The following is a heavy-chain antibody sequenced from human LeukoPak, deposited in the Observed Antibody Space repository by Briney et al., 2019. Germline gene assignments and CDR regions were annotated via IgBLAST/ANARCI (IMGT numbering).Heavy chain of an antibody. D-gene: IGHD3-22*01. Sequence: GGSLGLSCAASGFTVSSNYMSWVRQAPGKGLEWVSVIYSGGSTYYADSVKGRFTISRDNSKTTLFLQMNSLRAEDTALYYCAKDIEVAITGHYFDLWGRGTLVAVSS. CDR3: AKDIEVAITGHYFDL. V-gene: IGHV3-53*01. CDR2: IYSGGST. CDR1: GFTVSSNY. J-gene: IGHJ2*01.